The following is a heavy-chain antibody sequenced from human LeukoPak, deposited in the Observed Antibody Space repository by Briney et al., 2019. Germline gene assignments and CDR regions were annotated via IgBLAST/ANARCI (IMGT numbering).Heavy chain of an antibody. CDR2: IYTSGST. D-gene: IGHD1-7*01. CDR1: GGSISSGSYY. CDR3: ARGEDNWNYGLDY. V-gene: IGHV4-61*02. Sequence: PSETLSLTCTVSGGSISSGSYYWSWIRQPAGKGLEWIGRIYTSGSTNYNPSLKSRVTISVDTSKNQFSLKLSSVTAADTAVYYCARGEDNWNYGLDYWGQGTLVTVSS. J-gene: IGHJ4*02.